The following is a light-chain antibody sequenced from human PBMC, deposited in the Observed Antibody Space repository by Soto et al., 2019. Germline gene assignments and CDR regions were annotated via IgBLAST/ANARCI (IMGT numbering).Light chain of an antibody. J-gene: IGKJ5*01. V-gene: IGKV1-33*01. CDR2: AAS. CDR3: QQYDNLPFT. Sequence: DIQMTQSPSSLSASVGDRVTITCRASQSIGDNLNWYQQKPGTAPHLLIYAASSLETGVPSRFSGSGSGTDFTFTISSLQPEDIATYYCQQYDNLPFTFGQGTRLEIK. CDR1: QSIGDN.